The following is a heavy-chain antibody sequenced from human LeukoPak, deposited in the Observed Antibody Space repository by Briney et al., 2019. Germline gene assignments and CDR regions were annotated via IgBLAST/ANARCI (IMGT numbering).Heavy chain of an antibody. Sequence: SETLSLTCTVSGYSISSGYYWGWIRQHPGKGLEWIGYIYYSGSTYYNPSLKSRVTISVDTSKNQFSLKLSSVTAADTAVYYCAKILGSGVWYGFDIWGQGTMVTVSS. CDR1: GYSISSGYY. CDR3: AKILGSGVWYGFDI. J-gene: IGHJ3*02. V-gene: IGHV4-38-2*02. D-gene: IGHD7-27*01. CDR2: IYYSGST.